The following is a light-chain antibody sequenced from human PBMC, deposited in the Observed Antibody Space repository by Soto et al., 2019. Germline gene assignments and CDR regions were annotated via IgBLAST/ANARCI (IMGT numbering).Light chain of an antibody. CDR3: QQYNNWPRT. J-gene: IGKJ1*01. Sequence: LLTQSPGTLSLSPGDRATLSCRASQSLDSNSLACYQQKPRQPARHLIHGASRRAAGIPDRFSGSGSGTDFALTINSLQSEDFAVYYCQQYNNWPRTFGQGTKVDIK. V-gene: IGKV3-20*01. CDR2: GAS. CDR1: QSLDSNS.